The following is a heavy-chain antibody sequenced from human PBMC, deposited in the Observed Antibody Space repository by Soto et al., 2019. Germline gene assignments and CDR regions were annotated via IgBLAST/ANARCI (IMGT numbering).Heavy chain of an antibody. CDR1: RFIFNRYA. Sequence: SMRISCADSRFIFNRYAMHWDRQSPFKCLEWVAVISYDGSNKYYADSVKGRFTISRDNSKNTLYLQMNSLRAEDTAVYYCARVYCSGGSCQSAFDIWGQGIRVTGS. D-gene: IGHD2-15*01. CDR3: ARVYCSGGSCQSAFDI. V-gene: IGHV3-30-3*01. CDR2: ISYDGSNK. J-gene: IGHJ3*02.